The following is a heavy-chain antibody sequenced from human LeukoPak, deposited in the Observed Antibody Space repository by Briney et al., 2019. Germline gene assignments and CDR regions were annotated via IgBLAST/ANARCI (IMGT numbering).Heavy chain of an antibody. CDR1: GYTFTSYG. Sequence: ASVKVSCKASGYTFTSYGISWVRPAPGQGLEWMGWISAYNGNANYAQKLQGRVTMTTDTSTSTAYMELRSLRSDDTAVYYCARDYGIAAAGNEADYWGQGTLVTVSS. J-gene: IGHJ4*02. CDR2: ISAYNGNA. V-gene: IGHV1-18*01. D-gene: IGHD6-13*01. CDR3: ARDYGIAAAGNEADY.